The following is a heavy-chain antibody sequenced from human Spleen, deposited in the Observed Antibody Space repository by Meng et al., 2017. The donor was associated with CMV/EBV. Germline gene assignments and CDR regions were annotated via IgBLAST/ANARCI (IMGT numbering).Heavy chain of an antibody. CDR1: GDSVSSNSAA. J-gene: IGHJ4*02. CDR2: TYYRSKWYN. CDR3: ARATAAAVSFDY. D-gene: IGHD6-13*01. Sequence: VKLKQSGPGLVNPSQTLPLPCAISGDSVSSNSAAWNWIRQSPSRGLEWLGRTYYRSKWYNDYAVSVKSRISINPDTSKNQFSLQLNSVTPEDTAVYYCARATAAAVSFDYWGQGTLVTVSS. V-gene: IGHV6-1*01.